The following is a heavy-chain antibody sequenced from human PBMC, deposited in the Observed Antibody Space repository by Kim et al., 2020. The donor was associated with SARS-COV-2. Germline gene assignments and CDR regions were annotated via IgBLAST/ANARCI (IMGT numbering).Heavy chain of an antibody. Sequence: SETLSLTCTVSGGSISSSSYYWGWIRQPPGKGLEWIGSIYYSGSTYYNPSLKSRVTISVDTSKNQFSLKLSSVTAADTAVYYCARQYRLRDDPWGQGTLVTVSS. CDR3: ARQYRLRDDP. D-gene: IGHD4-17*01. CDR2: IYYSGST. V-gene: IGHV4-39*01. J-gene: IGHJ5*02. CDR1: GGSISSSSYY.